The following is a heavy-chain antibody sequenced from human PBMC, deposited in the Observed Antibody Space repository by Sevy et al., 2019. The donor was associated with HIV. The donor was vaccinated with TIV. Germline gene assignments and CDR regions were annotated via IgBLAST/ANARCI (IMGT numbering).Heavy chain of an antibody. Sequence: GGSLRLSCAASGFTFSNKGIHWVRQAPGKGLEWVAVIWYDGSNKYYGDSVKGRFTISRDNSKNTLYLQMNSLRVEDTATYYCARESGSDWYLDSWGQGTLVTVSS. CDR2: IWYDGSNK. CDR1: GFTFSNKG. V-gene: IGHV3-33*01. D-gene: IGHD2-21*02. J-gene: IGHJ4*02. CDR3: ARESGSDWYLDS.